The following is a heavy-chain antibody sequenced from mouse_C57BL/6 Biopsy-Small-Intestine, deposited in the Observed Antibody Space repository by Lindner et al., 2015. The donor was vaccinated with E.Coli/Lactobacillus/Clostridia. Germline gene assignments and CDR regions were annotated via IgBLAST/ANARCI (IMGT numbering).Heavy chain of an antibody. D-gene: IGHD1-1*01. J-gene: IGHJ2*01. V-gene: IGHV1-9*01. CDR1: GYTFTGYW. Sequence: VQLQESGTELVKPGASVKLSCKAAGYTFTGYWIEWVKQRPGHGLEWIGEILPGSVSTNYNEKFKGKATFTADTSSKTAYMQLSSLTTEDSAIYYCAIYYGSRFLYFDYWGQGTTLTVSS. CDR2: ILPGSVST. CDR3: AIYYGSRFLYFDY.